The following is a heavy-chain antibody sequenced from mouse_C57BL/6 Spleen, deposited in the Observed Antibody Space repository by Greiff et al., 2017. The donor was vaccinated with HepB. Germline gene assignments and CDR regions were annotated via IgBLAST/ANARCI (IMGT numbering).Heavy chain of an antibody. CDR3: AGNGSPSSWYFDV. V-gene: IGHV5-16*01. CDR1: GFTFSDYY. Sequence: EVHLVESEGGLVQPGSSMKLSCTASGFTFSDYYMAWVRQVPEKGLEWVANINYDGSSTYYLDSLKSRFIISRDNAKNILYLQMSSLKSEDTATYYCAGNGSPSSWYFDVWGTGTTVTVSS. J-gene: IGHJ1*03. D-gene: IGHD1-1*01. CDR2: INYDGSST.